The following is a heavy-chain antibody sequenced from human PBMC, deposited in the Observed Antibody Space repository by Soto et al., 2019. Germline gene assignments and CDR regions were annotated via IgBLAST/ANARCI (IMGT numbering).Heavy chain of an antibody. J-gene: IGHJ4*02. CDR3: AKDAGEDTYYFDY. Sequence: EVQVLESGGGLVQPGGSLRLSCAASGFTFSNYAMSWVRQAPGKGLEWVSSISNSGGSTYYTDSVKGRFTISRDNSKNTLYLQMNSLRAEDTALYYCAKDAGEDTYYFDYWGQGTLVTVSS. CDR1: GFTFSNYA. CDR2: ISNSGGST. V-gene: IGHV3-23*01. D-gene: IGHD3-10*01.